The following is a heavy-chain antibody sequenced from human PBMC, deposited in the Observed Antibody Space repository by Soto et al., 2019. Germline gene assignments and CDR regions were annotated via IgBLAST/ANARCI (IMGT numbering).Heavy chain of an antibody. CDR2: IYYRGST. J-gene: IGHJ4*02. CDR1: GGSLRSGGYF. V-gene: IGHV4-30-4*01. Sequence: SEPLCPPRTVSGGSLRSGGYFGCWIRRPPGNGLEWIGYIYYRGSTYYNPSLKSRVTISVDTSKNQFSLKLSSVTAADTAVYYCARERGYSGYVDYWGQGTLVTVSS. CDR3: ARERGYSGYVDY. D-gene: IGHD5-12*01.